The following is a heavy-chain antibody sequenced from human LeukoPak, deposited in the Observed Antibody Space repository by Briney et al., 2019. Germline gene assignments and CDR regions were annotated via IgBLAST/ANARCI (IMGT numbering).Heavy chain of an antibody. D-gene: IGHD1-26*01. CDR1: GGSFSGYY. V-gene: IGHV4-34*01. Sequence: SETLSLTCAVYGGSFSGYYWSWIRQPPGKGLEWIGEINHSGSTNYNPSLKSRVTISVDTSKNQFSLKLSSVTAADTAVYYCARLLHYYYGMDVWGQGTTVTVSS. J-gene: IGHJ6*02. CDR2: INHSGST. CDR3: ARLLHYYYGMDV.